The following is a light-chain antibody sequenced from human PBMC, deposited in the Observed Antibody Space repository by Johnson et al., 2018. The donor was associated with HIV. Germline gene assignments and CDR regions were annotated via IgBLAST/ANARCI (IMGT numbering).Light chain of an antibody. Sequence: QPVLTQPPSVSAAPGQKVTISCSGSSSNIGNNYVSWYQQLPGTAPKLLIYENNKRPSGIPDRFSGSKSGTSATLGINGLQTGDEADYYCGTWDSSLSAYVFGTGTKVTVL. V-gene: IGLV1-51*02. CDR1: SSNIGNNY. CDR2: ENN. J-gene: IGLJ1*01. CDR3: GTWDSSLSAYV.